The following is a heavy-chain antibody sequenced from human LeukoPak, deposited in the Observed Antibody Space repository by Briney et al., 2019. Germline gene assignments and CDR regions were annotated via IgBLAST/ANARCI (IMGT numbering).Heavy chain of an antibody. CDR2: IRSSPSTI. J-gene: IGHJ4*01. Sequence: PGGSLRLSCAASGFTFSIYSMNWVRQAPGKGLEWISYIRSSPSTIFYADSVKGRFTVSRDDARNSLYLQMNSLRAEDTAVYYCASLMTAVTIPDYWGQGTLVTVSS. CDR3: ASLMTAVTIPDY. V-gene: IGHV3-48*04. CDR1: GFTFSIYS. D-gene: IGHD4-17*01.